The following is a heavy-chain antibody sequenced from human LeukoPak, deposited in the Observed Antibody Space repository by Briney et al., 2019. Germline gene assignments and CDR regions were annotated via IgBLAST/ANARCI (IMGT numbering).Heavy chain of an antibody. V-gene: IGHV1-46*01. CDR1: GYTFTSYY. CDR3: AGEGRGVPGAIAAVKGFDY. J-gene: IGHJ4*02. D-gene: IGHD6-13*01. Sequence: EASVKVSCKASGYTFTSYYMHWVRQAPGQGLEWMGIINPSGGSTSYAQKFQGRVTMTRDMSTSTVYMELSSLRSEDTAIYYCAGEGRGVPGAIAAVKGFDYWAQGTLVTVSS. CDR2: INPSGGST.